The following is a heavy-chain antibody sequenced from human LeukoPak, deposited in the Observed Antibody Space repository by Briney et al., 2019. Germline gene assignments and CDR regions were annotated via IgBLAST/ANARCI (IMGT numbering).Heavy chain of an antibody. J-gene: IGHJ5*01. D-gene: IGHD1-7*01. V-gene: IGHV3-33*01. CDR2: IWDDGGTK. CDR1: GFTFSSYG. CDR3: AREGLTGSTNWFDS. Sequence: GGSLSLSCVVSGFTFSSYGMHWVRQAPGKGLEWVAVIWDDGGTKYYSDSVKGRFTISRDNSKSTLYLEMNSLRVEDTAVYYCAREGLTGSTNWFDSWGQGTLATVSS.